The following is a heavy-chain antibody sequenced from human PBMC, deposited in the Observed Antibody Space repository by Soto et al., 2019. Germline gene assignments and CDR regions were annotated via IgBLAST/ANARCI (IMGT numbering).Heavy chain of an antibody. D-gene: IGHD3-22*01. CDR3: ARTYDGSGPNSGGYGFDI. V-gene: IGHV4-59*01. CDR2: IYYSGST. J-gene: IGHJ3*02. CDR1: GGSISSYY. Sequence: SETLSLTCSVSGGSISSYYWSWIRQPPGKGLEWIAYIYYSGSTSYNPSLKSRVSISLDTSKNQFSLKLSSVTAADTAVYYCARTYDGSGPNSGGYGFDIWGQGAMVTVSS.